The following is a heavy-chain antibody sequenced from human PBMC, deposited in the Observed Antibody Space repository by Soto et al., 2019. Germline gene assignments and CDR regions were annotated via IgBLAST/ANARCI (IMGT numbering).Heavy chain of an antibody. J-gene: IGHJ1*01. Sequence: ASVKVSCKASGYTFTGYYIHWVRQAPGQGLEWMGWINPDSGGTNYPQKFQGWVTMTRDTSISTAYMELSRLRSDDTAVYYCARYPYYYDSSGSRYFQHWGQGTLVTV. CDR1: GYTFTGYY. D-gene: IGHD3-22*01. CDR2: INPDSGGT. V-gene: IGHV1-2*04. CDR3: ARYPYYYDSSGSRYFQH.